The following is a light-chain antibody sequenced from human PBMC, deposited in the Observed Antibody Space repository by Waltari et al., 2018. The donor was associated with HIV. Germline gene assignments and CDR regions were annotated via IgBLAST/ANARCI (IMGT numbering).Light chain of an antibody. J-gene: IGLJ2*01. CDR1: SSDIGLYNF. CDR2: DVS. Sequence: QSALTQPPSAPGSPGQPVTIPCAGTSSDIGLYNFVSWYQHHPGKAPKLMISDVSRRPSGVPDRFSGSKSGNTASLTVSGLQADDEATYYCFSYAGNNFLLFGGGTKLTVL. V-gene: IGLV2-8*01. CDR3: FSYAGNNFLL.